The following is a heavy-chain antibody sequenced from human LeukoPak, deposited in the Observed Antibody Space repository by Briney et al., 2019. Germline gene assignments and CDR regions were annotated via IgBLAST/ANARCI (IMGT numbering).Heavy chain of an antibody. J-gene: IGHJ5*02. CDR1: GGSISNYY. D-gene: IGHD3-10*01. Sequence: ETLSLTCTVSGGSISNYYWSWIRQSPGKGLEWIGYIYYSGSTNYNPSLKSRVTISVDTSKNQFSLKLSSVTAADTAVYYCARHSYGGANWFDPWGQGTLVTVSS. CDR3: ARHSYGGANWFDP. V-gene: IGHV4-59*08. CDR2: IYYSGST.